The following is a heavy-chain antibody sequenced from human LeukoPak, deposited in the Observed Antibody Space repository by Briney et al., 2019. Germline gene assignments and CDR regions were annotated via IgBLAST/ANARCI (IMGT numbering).Heavy chain of an antibody. Sequence: AGGSLRLSCAASGFTFSDYYMSWIRQAPGKGLEWVSYISSSGSTIYYTDSVKGRFTISRDNAKNSLYLQMNSLRAEDTAVYYCARGGIAARPDYFDYWGQGTLVTVSS. CDR3: ARGGIAARPDYFDY. J-gene: IGHJ4*02. CDR1: GFTFSDYY. V-gene: IGHV3-11*01. CDR2: ISSSGSTI. D-gene: IGHD6-6*01.